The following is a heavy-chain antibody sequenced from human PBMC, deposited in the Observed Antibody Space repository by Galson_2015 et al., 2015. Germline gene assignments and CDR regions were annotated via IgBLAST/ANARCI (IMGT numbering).Heavy chain of an antibody. J-gene: IGHJ4*02. Sequence: SVKVSYKASGYRFTNYGVTWVRQAPGQGLEWVGWISPYTGNTNYAQELQDRVTMTTDTSTNTAYMELRSLRSDDTAVYYCAREIAVTGADYWGQGTLVSVSS. V-gene: IGHV1-18*01. CDR1: GYRFTNYG. CDR2: ISPYTGNT. CDR3: AREIAVTGADY. D-gene: IGHD6-19*01.